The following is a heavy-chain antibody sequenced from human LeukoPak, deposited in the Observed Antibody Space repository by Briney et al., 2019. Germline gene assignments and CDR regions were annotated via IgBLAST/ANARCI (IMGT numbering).Heavy chain of an antibody. V-gene: IGHV1-8*03. CDR1: GYTFTSYD. CDR2: MNPNSGNT. Sequence: ASVEVSCKASGYTFTSYDINWVRQATGQGLEWMGWMNPNSGNTGYAQKFQGRVTITRNTSISTAYMELSSLRSEDTAVYYCASSGWYVNAFDIWGQGTMVTVSS. J-gene: IGHJ3*02. CDR3: ASSGWYVNAFDI. D-gene: IGHD6-19*01.